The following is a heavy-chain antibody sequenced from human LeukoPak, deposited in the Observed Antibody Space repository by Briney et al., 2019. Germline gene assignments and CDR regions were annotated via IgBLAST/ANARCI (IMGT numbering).Heavy chain of an antibody. V-gene: IGHV4-59*01. Sequence: SETLSLTCTVSGGSISSYYWSWIRQPPGKGLEWIGYIYYSGSTNYNPSLKSRITISVDTSKNQFSLKLSSVTAADTAVYYCARDTYYYDSSGSFDYWGQGTLVTVSS. CDR3: ARDTYYYDSSGSFDY. CDR1: GGSISSYY. D-gene: IGHD3-22*01. CDR2: IYYSGST. J-gene: IGHJ4*02.